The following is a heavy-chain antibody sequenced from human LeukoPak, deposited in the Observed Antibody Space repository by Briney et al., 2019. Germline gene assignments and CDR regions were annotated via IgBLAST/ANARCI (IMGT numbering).Heavy chain of an antibody. CDR3: ARDSMAVAGPVPL. Sequence: PSQTLSLTCTVSGGSISSGSYYWSWIRQPAGKGLEWIGRIYTSGSTYYNPSLKSRVTISVDTSKNQFSLKLSSVTAADTAVYYCARDSMAVAGPVPLWGQGTLVTVSS. CDR1: GGSISSGSYY. CDR2: IYTSGST. V-gene: IGHV4-61*02. J-gene: IGHJ4*02. D-gene: IGHD6-19*01.